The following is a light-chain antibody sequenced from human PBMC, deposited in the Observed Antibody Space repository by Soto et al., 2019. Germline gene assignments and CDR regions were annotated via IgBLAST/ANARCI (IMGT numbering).Light chain of an antibody. CDR2: VAS. J-gene: IGKJ2*01. CDR3: HQYNSWPTNT. Sequence: EIVMTQSPATLSVSPGERVTLSCRASQSLSSNLAWYQQKSGQAPKLLIYVASTRATGIPAKFSGSVSGTEFTLNISSLVTEDFAVYYCHQYNSWPTNTFGQGTKQEIK. CDR1: QSLSSN. V-gene: IGKV3-15*01.